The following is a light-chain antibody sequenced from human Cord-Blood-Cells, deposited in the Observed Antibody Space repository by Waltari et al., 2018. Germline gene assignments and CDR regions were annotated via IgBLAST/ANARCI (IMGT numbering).Light chain of an antibody. CDR1: QSVSSSY. J-gene: IGKJ1*01. Sequence: EIVLPQSPGTLSLSPGERTTLSCRARQSVSSSYLAWYQQKPGQDPRLLIYGASSRATGIPDRFSGSGSGTDCTLTISRLEPEYFAVYYCQQYGSSPPTFGQGTKVEIK. CDR2: GAS. V-gene: IGKV3-20*01. CDR3: QQYGSSPPT.